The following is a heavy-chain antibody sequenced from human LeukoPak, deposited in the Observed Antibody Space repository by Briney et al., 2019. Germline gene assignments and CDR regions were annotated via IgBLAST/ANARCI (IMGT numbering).Heavy chain of an antibody. CDR3: ARGGTGTTVYFDY. V-gene: IGHV6-1*01. D-gene: IGHD1-1*01. J-gene: IGHJ4*02. CDR2: TYYRSEWYN. CDR1: GDSVSSTTAA. Sequence: SQTLSLTCVISGDSVSSTTAAWSWIRQSPSRGLEWLGRTYYRSEWYNDYALSVKSRITINPDTSKNQFSLQLNSVTPEDTAVYYCARGGTGTTVYFDYWGQGTLVTVSS.